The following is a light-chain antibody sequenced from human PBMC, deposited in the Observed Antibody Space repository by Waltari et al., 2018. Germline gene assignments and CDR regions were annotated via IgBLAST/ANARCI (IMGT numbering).Light chain of an antibody. V-gene: IGLV2-8*01. CDR3: SSYAGSDNVL. CDR1: SSDVGFYDY. CDR2: EVT. J-gene: IGLJ2*01. Sequence: QSALTQPPSASGSPGQAVTISCTGSSSDVGFYDYVSWYQQHPGKAPKLLIYEVTKRPSGVPDRFSGSKSGNTASLIVSGLQAEDEADYYCSSYAGSDNVLFGGGTKLTVL.